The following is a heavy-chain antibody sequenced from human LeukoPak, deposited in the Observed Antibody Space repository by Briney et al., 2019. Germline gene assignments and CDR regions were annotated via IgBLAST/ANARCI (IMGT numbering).Heavy chain of an antibody. J-gene: IGHJ4*02. D-gene: IGHD5-12*01. CDR1: GLTFEDYA. Sequence: PGRSLRLSCAASGLTFEDYAMHWVRQAPGKGLEWVSGISWNSGSLGYADSVKGRFTISRDNAKNSLFLQMNSLRAEDTAFYYCAKDRYSGYDWGSAAYYFDYWGQGTLVTVSS. V-gene: IGHV3-9*01. CDR3: AKDRYSGYDWGSAAYYFDY. CDR2: ISWNSGSL.